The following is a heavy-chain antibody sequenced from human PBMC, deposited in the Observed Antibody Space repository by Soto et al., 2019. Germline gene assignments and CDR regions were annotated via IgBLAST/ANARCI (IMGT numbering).Heavy chain of an antibody. CDR2: ISSSSYI. V-gene: IGHV3-21*01. CDR3: ARVIDQIYYDFWSGTVLNWFDP. CDR1: GFTFSSYS. D-gene: IGHD3-3*01. J-gene: IGHJ5*02. Sequence: GGSLRLSCAASGFTFSSYSMNWVRQAPGKGLEWVSSISSSSYIYYADSVKGRFTISRDNAKNSLYLQMNSLRAEDTAVYYCARVIDQIYYDFWSGTVLNWFDPWGQGTRVTVSS.